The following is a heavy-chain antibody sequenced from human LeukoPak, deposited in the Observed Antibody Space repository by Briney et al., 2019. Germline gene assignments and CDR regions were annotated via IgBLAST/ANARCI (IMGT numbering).Heavy chain of an antibody. CDR1: GFTFSSYG. Sequence: GGSLRLSCAASGFTFSSYGIHWVRQAPGKGLEWVAIIWYDGSNEYYAESVKGRFSISRDNSKNTVYLQMNSLRAEDTAVYHCARKGYSGPERYYFDYWGQGTLVTVSS. CDR3: ARKGYSGPERYYFDY. D-gene: IGHD5-12*01. CDR2: IWYDGSNE. J-gene: IGHJ4*02. V-gene: IGHV3-33*01.